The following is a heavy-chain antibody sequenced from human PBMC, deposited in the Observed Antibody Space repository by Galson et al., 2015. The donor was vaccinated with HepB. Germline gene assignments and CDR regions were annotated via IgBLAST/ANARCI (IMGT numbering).Heavy chain of an antibody. D-gene: IGHD5-18*01. CDR3: ARIGLQANSYGYYAFDI. V-gene: IGHV4-59*01. Sequence: SETLSLTCTVSGGSISSYYWSWIRQPPGKGLEWIEYISYSGSTNYNPSLKSRVTISVNTSKNDFSLNLTSVTAADTAVYYCARIGLQANSYGYYAFDIWGQGTMVTVSS. J-gene: IGHJ3*02. CDR1: GGSISSYY. CDR2: ISYSGST.